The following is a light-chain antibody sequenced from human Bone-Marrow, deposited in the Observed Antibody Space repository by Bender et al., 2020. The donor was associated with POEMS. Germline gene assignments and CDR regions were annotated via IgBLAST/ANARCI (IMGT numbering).Light chain of an antibody. Sequence: QSALTQPASVSGSPGQSITISCTGTSSDIGDYNFVSWYQQYPGKTPKVVISDVSNRPSGVSTRFSASKSGNTASLTISGHQAEDEGQYYCCSYTTSSTWVFGGGTKVTVL. V-gene: IGLV2-14*03. J-gene: IGLJ3*02. CDR1: SSDIGDYNF. CDR3: CSYTTSSTWV. CDR2: DVS.